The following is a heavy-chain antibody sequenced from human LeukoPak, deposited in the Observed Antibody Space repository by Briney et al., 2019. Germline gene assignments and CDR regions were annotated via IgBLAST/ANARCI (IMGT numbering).Heavy chain of an antibody. CDR2: IYYSGST. Sequence: SETLSLTCTVSGGSISSYYWSWIRQPPGKRLEWIGYIYYSGSTNYNPSLKSRVTISVDTSKNQFSLKLSSVTAAGTAVYYCARDLGIAARLVWFDPWGQGTLVTVSS. V-gene: IGHV4-59*01. J-gene: IGHJ5*02. CDR1: GGSISSYY. CDR3: ARDLGIAARLVWFDP. D-gene: IGHD6-6*01.